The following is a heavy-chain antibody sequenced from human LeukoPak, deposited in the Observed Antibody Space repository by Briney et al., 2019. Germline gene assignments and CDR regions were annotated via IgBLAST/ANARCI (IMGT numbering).Heavy chain of an antibody. V-gene: IGHV3-7*05. D-gene: IGHD5-24*01. CDR1: GFTFSNYW. CDR2: IKQDGSEK. CDR3: ARDRPSGWLQWDY. J-gene: IGHJ4*02. Sequence: GGSLRLSCAASGFTFSNYWMIWVRQAPGKGLEWVGNIKQDGSEKRYADSVRGRFTISRDNAKNSLYLQMNSLRVEDTAVYYCARDRPSGWLQWDYWGQGTLVTVSS.